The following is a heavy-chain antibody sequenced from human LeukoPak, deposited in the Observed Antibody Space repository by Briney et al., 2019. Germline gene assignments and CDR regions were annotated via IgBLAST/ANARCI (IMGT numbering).Heavy chain of an antibody. D-gene: IGHD1-26*01. V-gene: IGHV3-23*01. CDR1: GFTFSNHA. CDR2: ISASGGST. Sequence: GGSLRLSCAVSGFTFSNHAMSWVRRAPGKGLEWVSAISASGGSTNYADSVRGRFTISRDNSKNTLYVQMNSLRDEDTALYYCAEDQRWESPHYLDSWGQGTLVTVSS. CDR3: AEDQRWESPHYLDS. J-gene: IGHJ4*02.